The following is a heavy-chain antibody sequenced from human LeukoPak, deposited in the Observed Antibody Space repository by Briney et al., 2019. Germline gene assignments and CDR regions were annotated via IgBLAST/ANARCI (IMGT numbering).Heavy chain of an antibody. CDR3: ARDGKSGSSFFSGDAFDI. Sequence: PSETLSLTCTVSGGSISSYYWSWIRQPPGKGLEWIGYIYYSGSTNYNPSLKSRVTISVDTSKNQFSLKLSSVTAAGTAVYYCARDGKSGSSFFSGDAFDIWGQGTMVTVSS. V-gene: IGHV4-59*01. D-gene: IGHD6-13*01. CDR2: IYYSGST. J-gene: IGHJ3*02. CDR1: GGSISSYY.